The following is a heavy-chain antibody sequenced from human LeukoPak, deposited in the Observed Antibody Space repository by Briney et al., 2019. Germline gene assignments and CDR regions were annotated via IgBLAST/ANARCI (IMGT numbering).Heavy chain of an antibody. CDR1: GYTFSNYN. CDR2: ISAYNGNT. V-gene: IGHV1-18*03. J-gene: IGHJ6*03. Sequence: ASVRVSCKTSGYTFSNYNITWVRQAPGQGLEWLGWISAYNGNTNYAQEFQDRVTITRDTSASTAYMELSSLRSEDMAVYYCARARYETRIWPKSKYDYYHYMDVWGKGTTVTVSS. CDR3: ARARYETRIWPKSKYDYYHYMDV. D-gene: IGHD3-3*01.